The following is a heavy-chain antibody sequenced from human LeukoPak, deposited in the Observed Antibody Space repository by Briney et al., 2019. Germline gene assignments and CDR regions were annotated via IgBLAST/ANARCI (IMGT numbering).Heavy chain of an antibody. CDR2: INAGNGNT. Sequence: ASVKVSCKASGYTFTSYAMHWVRQAPGQRLEWKGWINAGNGNTKYSQKFQGRVTITRDTSASTAYMELSSLRSEDTAVYYCARRSDWGSWYFDYWGQGTLVTVSS. CDR3: ARRSDWGSWYFDY. J-gene: IGHJ4*02. V-gene: IGHV1-3*01. D-gene: IGHD7-27*01. CDR1: GYTFTSYA.